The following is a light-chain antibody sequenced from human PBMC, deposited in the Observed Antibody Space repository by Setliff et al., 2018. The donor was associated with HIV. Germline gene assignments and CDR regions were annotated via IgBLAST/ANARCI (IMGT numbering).Light chain of an antibody. CDR1: TGAVTSGYS. Sequence: ELTQEPSLTVSPGGTVTLTCASSTGAVTSGYSPNWFQQKPGQAPRALIYGTTNRHSWTPARFSGSLLGGKAALTLSGVQPEDEAEYYCLLYYGGAYVFGTGTKVTVL. CDR2: GTT. CDR3: LLYYGGAYV. V-gene: IGLV7-43*01. J-gene: IGLJ1*01.